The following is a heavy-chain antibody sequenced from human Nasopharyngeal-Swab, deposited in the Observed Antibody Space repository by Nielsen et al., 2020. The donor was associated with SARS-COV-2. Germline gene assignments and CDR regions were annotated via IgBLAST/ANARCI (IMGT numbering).Heavy chain of an antibody. CDR2: IYHSGST. D-gene: IGHD3-22*01. J-gene: IGHJ4*02. Sequence: GSLRLSCAVSGGSISGSNWWSWVRQPPGKGLEWIGEIYHSGSTNYNPSLKSRVTISVDKSKNQFSLKLSSVTAADTAVYYCARVGRYYYDSSGYYDYWGQGTLVTVSS. CDR3: ARVGRYYYDSSGYYDY. CDR1: GGSISGSNW. V-gene: IGHV4-4*02.